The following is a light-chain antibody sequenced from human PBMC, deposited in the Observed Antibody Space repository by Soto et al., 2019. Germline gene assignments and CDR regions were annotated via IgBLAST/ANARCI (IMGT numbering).Light chain of an antibody. CDR2: XAS. V-gene: IGKV4-1*01. CDR3: QQYYSTQT. J-gene: IGKJ1*01. CDR1: QSVXYSSNNNNY. Sequence: DVVMTQSPDSLALSLGETASINCKSRQSVXYSSNNNNYLALYQQKPGKPPXPXIYXASTRASRVPDRFSGSGSGTDFTITISSLQAEDVAVYYCQQYYSTQTFGQGTKVDI.